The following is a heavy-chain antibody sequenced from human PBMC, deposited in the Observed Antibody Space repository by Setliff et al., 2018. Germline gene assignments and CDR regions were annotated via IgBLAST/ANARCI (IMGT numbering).Heavy chain of an antibody. CDR2: INDSGTT. CDR3: RYWSGYYNNDY. Sequence: PSETLSLTCTVYGGSFSNYYWGWIRQSPGKGLEWIGEINDSGTTNYSPSLKSRVTISLDASTNQFSLKLRSVSAADTAVYYCRYWSGYYNNDYWGQG. D-gene: IGHD3-3*01. J-gene: IGHJ4*02. CDR1: GGSFSNYY. V-gene: IGHV4-34*01.